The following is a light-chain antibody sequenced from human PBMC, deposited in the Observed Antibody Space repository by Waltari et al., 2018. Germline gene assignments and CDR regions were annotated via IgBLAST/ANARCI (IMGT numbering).Light chain of an antibody. CDR2: SNN. CDR1: RSNIGSNS. J-gene: IGLJ3*02. V-gene: IGLV1-44*01. Sequence: QSVLTQPPSASGTPGQRVAISCSGTRSNIGSNSVHWYQQLPGTAPKLLPHSNNQRPSGVPDRFSGSTSGTSASLAISGRQSEDWAHYYCAAWDASLNGWVFGGGTKLTVL. CDR3: AAWDASLNGWV.